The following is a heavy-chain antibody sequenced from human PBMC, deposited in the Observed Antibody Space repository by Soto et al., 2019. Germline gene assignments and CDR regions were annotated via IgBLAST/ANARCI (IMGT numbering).Heavy chain of an antibody. J-gene: IGHJ4*02. D-gene: IGHD2-21*01. CDR2: INHSGST. V-gene: IGHV4-34*01. Sequence: QVQLQQWGAGLLKPSETLSLTCAVYGGSFSGYYWTWIRQPPGTGLEWIGEINHSGSTNYNPSRKIRVTISGDTSKNQFSLKLTSVTASDTAVYYCARDKIPGLFDYWGQGTLVTVSS. CDR3: ARDKIPGLFDY. CDR1: GGSFSGYY.